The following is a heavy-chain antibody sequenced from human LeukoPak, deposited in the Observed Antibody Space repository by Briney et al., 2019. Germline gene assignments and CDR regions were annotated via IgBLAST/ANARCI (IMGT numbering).Heavy chain of an antibody. CDR1: GGTFSNYS. CDR3: ATEGVGAKGGAFDI. D-gene: IGHD1-26*01. Sequence: ASVKVSCKASGGTFSNYSITWVRQAPGKELEWMGGFDPEDGETIYAQKFQGRVTMTEDTSTDTAYMELSSLRSEDTAVYYCATEGVGAKGGAFDIWGQGTMVTVSS. V-gene: IGHV1-24*01. J-gene: IGHJ3*02. CDR2: FDPEDGET.